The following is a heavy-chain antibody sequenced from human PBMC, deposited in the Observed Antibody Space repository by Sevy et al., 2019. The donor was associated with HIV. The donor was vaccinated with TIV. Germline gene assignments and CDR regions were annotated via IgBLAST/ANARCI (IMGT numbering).Heavy chain of an antibody. CDR2: PNQDGTER. V-gene: IGHV3-7*01. J-gene: IGHJ4*02. CDR1: GFSFSTYW. D-gene: IGHD3-16*01. Sequence: GGSLRLTCAASGFSFSTYWMTWVRLAPGKGLEWVATPNQDGTERDYVDSVKGRFTISRDNTKTSLFLQMNSLSAEDTGVYYCAREGLGGFSYSLDCWGQGTLVTVSS. CDR3: AREGLGGFSYSLDC.